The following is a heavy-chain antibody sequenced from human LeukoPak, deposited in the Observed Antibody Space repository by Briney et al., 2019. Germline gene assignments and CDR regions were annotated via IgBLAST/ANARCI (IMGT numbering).Heavy chain of an antibody. CDR1: GFTFSSYA. D-gene: IGHD3-16*01. CDR3: ALGGDYVWGSPFDY. V-gene: IGHV3-23*01. Sequence: GGFLRLSCAASGFTFSSYAMSWVRQAPGKGLEWVSAISGSGGSTYYADSVKGRFTISRDNSKNTLYLQMNSLRAEDTAVYYCALGGDYVWGSPFDYWGQGTLVTVSS. CDR2: ISGSGGST. J-gene: IGHJ4*02.